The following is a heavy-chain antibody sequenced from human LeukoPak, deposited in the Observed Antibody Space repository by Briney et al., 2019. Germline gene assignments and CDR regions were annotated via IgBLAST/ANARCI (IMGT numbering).Heavy chain of an antibody. D-gene: IGHD2-21*02. J-gene: IGHJ6*02. Sequence: SVKVSCKASGGTFSSYAISWVRQAPGQGLEWMGRIIPILGIANYSQKFQGRVTITMYKSTSTAYMELSSLRSEDTAVYYCARDGCGGDCRPNYYYYYGMDVWGQGTTVTVSS. V-gene: IGHV1-69*04. CDR1: GGTFSSYA. CDR3: ARDGCGGDCRPNYYYYYGMDV. CDR2: IIPILGIA.